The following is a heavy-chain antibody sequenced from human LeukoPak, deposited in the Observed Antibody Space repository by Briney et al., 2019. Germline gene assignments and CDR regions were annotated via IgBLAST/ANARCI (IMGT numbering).Heavy chain of an antibody. Sequence: PGGSLRPSCAASGFTVNSNYMIWVRQAPAKGLEWVSVIYSGGTTYYADSVRGRFTISRDNSKNTLYLQMGSLRAEDTAVYYCATVVSGGHYHYMDVWGRGTTVTVSS. D-gene: IGHD2-15*01. J-gene: IGHJ6*03. V-gene: IGHV3-66*02. CDR1: GFTVNSNY. CDR2: IYSGGTT. CDR3: ATVVSGGHYHYMDV.